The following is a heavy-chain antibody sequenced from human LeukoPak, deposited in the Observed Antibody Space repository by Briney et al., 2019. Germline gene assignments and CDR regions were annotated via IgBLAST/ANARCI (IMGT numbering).Heavy chain of an antibody. CDR2: IYTSGST. Sequence: SETLSLTCTVSGGSISSGSYYWSWIRQPAGKGLEWIGRIYTSGSTNYNPSLKSRVTISVDTSKNQFSLRLSSVTAADTAVYYCARVGSKDYYDSSGYYYGAFDIWGQGTMVTVSS. CDR3: ARVGSKDYYDSSGYYYGAFDI. J-gene: IGHJ3*02. V-gene: IGHV4-61*02. D-gene: IGHD3-22*01. CDR1: GGSISSGSYY.